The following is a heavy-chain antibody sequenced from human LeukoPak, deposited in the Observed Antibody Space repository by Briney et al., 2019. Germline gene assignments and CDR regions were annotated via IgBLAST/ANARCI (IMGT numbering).Heavy chain of an antibody. CDR1: GFTFSSYW. CDR2: IKQDGSEE. J-gene: IGHJ4*02. CDR3: ARAPREWLLGYYFDY. D-gene: IGHD3-3*01. Sequence: HSGGSLRLSCAASGFTFSSYWMSWVRQAPGKGLEWVANIKQDGSEEYYVGSVKGRFTISRDNAKNSLYLQMNSLRAEDTAVYYCARAPREWLLGYYFDYWGQGTLVTVSS. V-gene: IGHV3-7*01.